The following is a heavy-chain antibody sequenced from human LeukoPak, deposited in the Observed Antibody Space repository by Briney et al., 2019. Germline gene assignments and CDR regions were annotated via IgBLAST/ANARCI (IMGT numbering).Heavy chain of an antibody. CDR3: AKDWSPLYCSSTSCYPYYFDY. J-gene: IGHJ4*02. V-gene: IGHV3-23*01. Sequence: GGSLRLSCAASGFTLRSYAMSWVRGAPGKGVEGVSAIRGSGGSRYYADWGKVRFTISRDNSNNTLYLQMNSLRSEDTAVYYCAKDWSPLYCSSTSCYPYYFDYWGQGTLVTVSS. CDR2: IRGSGGSR. CDR1: GFTLRSYA. D-gene: IGHD2-2*01.